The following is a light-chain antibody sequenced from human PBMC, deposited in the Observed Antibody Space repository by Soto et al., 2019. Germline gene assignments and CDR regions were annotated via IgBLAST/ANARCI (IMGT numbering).Light chain of an antibody. V-gene: IGKV3-15*01. CDR2: GAS. J-gene: IGKJ1*01. Sequence: EIVMTQSPATLSVSPGERATLSCRASQSVSSNLAWYQQKPGQAPRLLIYGASTRSTGIPARFSGSGSGTEFTLTIISRQSEDFAVYYCQQYNNWPPVTFGQGTKVEIK. CDR1: QSVSSN. CDR3: QQYNNWPPVT.